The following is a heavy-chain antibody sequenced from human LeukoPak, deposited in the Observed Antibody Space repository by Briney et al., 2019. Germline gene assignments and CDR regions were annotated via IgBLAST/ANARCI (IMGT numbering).Heavy chain of an antibody. J-gene: IGHJ4*02. V-gene: IGHV4-39*07. CDR2: IYYSGTT. Sequence: SETLSLTCTVSGGSISSSSYYWGWIRQPPGTGLEWIGSIYYSGTTYFNPSLKSRVTISVDMSKNLFSLKLSSVTAADTAVYYCATTAIRLGYWGQGTLVTVSS. CDR1: GGSISSSSYY. D-gene: IGHD1-26*01. CDR3: ATTAIRLGY.